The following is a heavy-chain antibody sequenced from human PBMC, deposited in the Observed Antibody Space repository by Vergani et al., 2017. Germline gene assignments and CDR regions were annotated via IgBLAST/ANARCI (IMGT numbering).Heavy chain of an antibody. D-gene: IGHD3-10*01. J-gene: IGHJ4*02. CDR3: TRGDVVRGIDFDY. CDR2: INTSDGGS. CDR1: GLTFTNYY. Sequence: QVQLVQSGAEVKRPGASVKISCKASGLTFTNYYIHWVRQAPGQGLEWMGIINTSDGGSTYGQKFQGRVSMTTDTSTSTVYLELNNVRPEDTALYFCTRGDVVRGIDFDYWGQGTQVIVSS. V-gene: IGHV1-46*03.